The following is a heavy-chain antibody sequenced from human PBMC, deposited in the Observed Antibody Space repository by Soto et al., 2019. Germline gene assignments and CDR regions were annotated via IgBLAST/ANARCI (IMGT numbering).Heavy chain of an antibody. CDR1: GFNFTYHA. CDR3: ARDWLRRDDILTPSWNFNL. V-gene: IGHV3-30*04. J-gene: IGHJ2*01. CDR2: ISFNGRKK. D-gene: IGHD3-9*01. Sequence: QEQLVESGGGVVRPGKSLRLSCEASGFNFTYHAMHWVRQAPGKGLEWVAVISFNGRKKFYARSVKGRFTISRDNAKNPLYLQINNLRPGDTAVYYCARDWLRRDDILTPSWNFNLWGQGTLVTAS.